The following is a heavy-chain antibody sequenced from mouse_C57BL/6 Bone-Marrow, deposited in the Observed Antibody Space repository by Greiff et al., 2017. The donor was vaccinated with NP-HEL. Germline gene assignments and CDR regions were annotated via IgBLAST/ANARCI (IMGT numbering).Heavy chain of an antibody. CDR2: IYPGSGST. CDR3: AREGGWLSYYAMDY. J-gene: IGHJ4*01. CDR1: GYTFTSYW. Sequence: VQLQQPGAELVKPGASVKMSCKASGYTFTSYWITWVKQRPGQGLEWIGDIYPGSGSTNYNEKFKSKATLTVDTSSSPAYMQLSSLTSEDSAVYYCAREGGWLSYYAMDYWGQGTSVTVSS. D-gene: IGHD2-3*01. V-gene: IGHV1-55*01.